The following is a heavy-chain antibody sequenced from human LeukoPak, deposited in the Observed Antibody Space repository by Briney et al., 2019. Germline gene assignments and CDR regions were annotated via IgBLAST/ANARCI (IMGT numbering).Heavy chain of an antibody. CDR1: GFTFSSYG. CDR3: AKDSMVRGENYFDY. CDR2: ISYDGSNK. V-gene: IGHV3-30*18. D-gene: IGHD3-10*01. J-gene: IGHJ4*02. Sequence: GGSLRLSCAASGFTFSSYGMHWVRQAPGKGLEWVAVISYDGSNKYYADSVKGRFTISRDNSKNTLYLQMNSLRAEDTAVHYCAKDSMVRGENYFDYWGQGTLVTVSS.